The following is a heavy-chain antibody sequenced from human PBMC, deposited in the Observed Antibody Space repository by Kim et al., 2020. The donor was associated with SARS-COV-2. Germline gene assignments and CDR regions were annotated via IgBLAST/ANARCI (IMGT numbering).Heavy chain of an antibody. CDR3: ARDPERFSLPDY. J-gene: IGHJ4*02. Sequence: YYADSGKGRFTIPRDNAKNSLYLQMNSLRAEDTAVYYCARDPERFSLPDYWGQGTLVTVSS. V-gene: IGHV3-21*01.